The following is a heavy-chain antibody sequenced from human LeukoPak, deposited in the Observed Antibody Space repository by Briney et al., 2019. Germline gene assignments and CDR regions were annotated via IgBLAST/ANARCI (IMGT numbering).Heavy chain of an antibody. CDR3: ARDPITMVRGVIPHSDY. V-gene: IGHV4-30-4*08. D-gene: IGHD3-10*01. CDR2: IYYSGST. J-gene: IGHJ4*02. Sequence: SQTLSLTCTVSGGSISSGDYYWSWIRQPPGKGLEWIGYIYYSGSTYYYPSLKSRVTISVDTSKNQCSLKLSSVTAADTAVYYCARDPITMVRGVIPHSDYWGQGTLVTVSS. CDR1: GGSISSGDYY.